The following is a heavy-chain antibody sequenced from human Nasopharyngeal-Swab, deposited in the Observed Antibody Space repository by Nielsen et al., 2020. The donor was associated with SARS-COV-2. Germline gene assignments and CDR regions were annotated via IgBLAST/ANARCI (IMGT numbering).Heavy chain of an antibody. J-gene: IGHJ4*02. CDR3: TRALSGVYDF. CDR1: TSTFNAYY. Sequence: ASVKVSCKDSTSTFNAYYIHWVRQAPGQGLEWTGRINPTTGGTLYTQTFEGRVTMTTDTSTSTTYMELRGLTSDDTAVYYCTRALSGVYDFWGQGALVTVSS. D-gene: IGHD2-15*01. CDR2: INPTTGGT. V-gene: IGHV1-2*06.